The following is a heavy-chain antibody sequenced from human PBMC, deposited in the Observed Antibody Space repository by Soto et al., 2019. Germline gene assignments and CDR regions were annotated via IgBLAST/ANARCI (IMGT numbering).Heavy chain of an antibody. V-gene: IGHV1-46*01. CDR3: ATNLQRWLQSSDGMDV. J-gene: IGHJ6*02. CDR2: INPSGGST. Sequence: ASVKVSCKVSGYTLTELSMHWVRQAPGQGLEWMGIINPSGGSTSYAQKFQGRVTMTRDTSTSTVYMELSSLRSEDTAVYYCATNLQRWLQSSDGMDVWGQGTTVTVSS. D-gene: IGHD5-12*01. CDR1: GYTLTELS.